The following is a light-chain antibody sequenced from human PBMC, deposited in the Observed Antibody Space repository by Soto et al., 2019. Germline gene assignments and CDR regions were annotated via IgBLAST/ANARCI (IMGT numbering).Light chain of an antibody. V-gene: IGKV3-11*01. CDR2: DSS. Sequence: EIVLTQSTATLSLSPGERATLSCRASESVRDELGWYQQKPGQAPRLLIFDSSNRATGIPARFSGSGYGTDFTLSISSLEPEDFAVYYCQQRLSWPITFGQGTRLEIK. J-gene: IGKJ5*01. CDR1: ESVRDE. CDR3: QQRLSWPIT.